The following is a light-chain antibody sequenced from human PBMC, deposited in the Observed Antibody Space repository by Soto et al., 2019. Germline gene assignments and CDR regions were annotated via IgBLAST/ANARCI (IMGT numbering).Light chain of an antibody. V-gene: IGLV2-14*01. Sequence: SVLTQPASVSGSPGQSITISCAGTSSDVGGYNYVSWYQQHPGNAPKLMIYDASNRPSGVSNRFSGSKSGNTASLTISGLQAEDEADYYCSSYTSSSTGVFGTGTKVTVL. CDR2: DAS. CDR3: SSYTSSSTGV. J-gene: IGLJ1*01. CDR1: SSDVGGYNY.